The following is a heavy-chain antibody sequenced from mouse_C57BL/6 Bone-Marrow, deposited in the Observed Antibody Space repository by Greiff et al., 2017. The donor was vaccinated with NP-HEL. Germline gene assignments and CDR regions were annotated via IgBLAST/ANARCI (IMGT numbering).Heavy chain of an antibody. Sequence: VQLQQPGAELVKPGASVKMSCKASGYTFTSYWITWVKQRPGQGLEWIGDIYPGSGSTNYNEKFKSKATLTVDKPSSTAYMQLSSLTSEDSAVYYCARFNYYGSSGDYWGQGTTLTVSS. CDR2: IYPGSGST. V-gene: IGHV1-55*01. CDR1: GYTFTSYW. CDR3: ARFNYYGSSGDY. D-gene: IGHD1-1*01. J-gene: IGHJ2*01.